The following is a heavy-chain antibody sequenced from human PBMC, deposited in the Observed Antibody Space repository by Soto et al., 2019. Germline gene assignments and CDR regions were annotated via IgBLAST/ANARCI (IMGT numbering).Heavy chain of an antibody. Sequence: SETLSLTCTVSGGSISNGNYYWSWIRQHPEKGLEWIGYIDYRGTTHYNPSLESRVTISVDTSNNQFSLNLSSVTAADTAVYYCAREVKVPAAADAFDIRGQGTMVTV. CDR3: AREVKVPAAADAFDI. CDR1: GGSISNGNYY. V-gene: IGHV4-31*03. D-gene: IGHD2-2*01. CDR2: IDYRGTT. J-gene: IGHJ3*02.